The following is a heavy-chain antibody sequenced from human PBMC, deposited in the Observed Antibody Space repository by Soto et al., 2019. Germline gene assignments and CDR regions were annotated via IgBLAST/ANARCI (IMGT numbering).Heavy chain of an antibody. CDR1: GYSFTSYW. CDR2: IDPSDSYT. D-gene: IGHD3-10*01. V-gene: IGHV5-10-1*01. CDR3: ARLGVRGVEGYYGLDV. J-gene: IGHJ6*02. Sequence: GESLKISCKGAGYSFTSYWISWVRQMPGKGLGWMGRIDPSDSYTNYSPSFQCHVTISADKSISTAYLQWSSLKASDTAMYYCARLGVRGVEGYYGLDVWGQGTTVTVSS.